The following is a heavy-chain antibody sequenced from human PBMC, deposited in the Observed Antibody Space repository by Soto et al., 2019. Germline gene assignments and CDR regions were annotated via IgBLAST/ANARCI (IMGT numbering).Heavy chain of an antibody. V-gene: IGHV1-18*01. Sequence: ASVKVSCKASGYTFTSYGISWVRQAPGQGLERMGWISAYNGNTNYAQKLQGRVTMTTDTSTSTAYMELRSLRSDDTAVYYCARGRLVAVAGRGKNVNWFDPWGQGTLVTVSS. CDR2: ISAYNGNT. J-gene: IGHJ5*02. CDR1: GYTFTSYG. D-gene: IGHD6-19*01. CDR3: ARGRLVAVAGRGKNVNWFDP.